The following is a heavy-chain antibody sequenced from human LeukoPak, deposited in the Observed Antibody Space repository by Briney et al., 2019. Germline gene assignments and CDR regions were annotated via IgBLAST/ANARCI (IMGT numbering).Heavy chain of an antibody. CDR3: VSSYFDNSGSYDHDY. V-gene: IGHV4-39*07. CDR1: GGSISSSSAY. J-gene: IGHJ4*02. Sequence: SETLSLTCTVSGGSISSSSAYWGWIRQPPGKGLEWIGSIYYSKNTYYNPSLKSRVTISVDTSKNQFSLKLSSVTAADTAVYYCVSSYFDNSGSYDHDYWGQGTLVTVSS. D-gene: IGHD1-26*01. CDR2: IYYSKNT.